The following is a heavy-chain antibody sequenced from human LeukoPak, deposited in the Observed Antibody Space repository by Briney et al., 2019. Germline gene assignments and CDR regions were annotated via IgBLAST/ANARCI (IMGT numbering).Heavy chain of an antibody. CDR3: AKDSSVTNGVFDY. CDR2: ISYDGSNK. CDR1: GFTFSSYG. J-gene: IGHJ4*02. V-gene: IGHV3-30*18. Sequence: PGGSLRLSCAASGFTFSSYGMHWVRQAPGKGLEWVAVISYDGSNKYYADSVKGRFTISRDNSKNTLYLQMNSLRAEDTAVYYCAKDSSVTNGVFDYWGQGTLVTVSS. D-gene: IGHD4-17*01.